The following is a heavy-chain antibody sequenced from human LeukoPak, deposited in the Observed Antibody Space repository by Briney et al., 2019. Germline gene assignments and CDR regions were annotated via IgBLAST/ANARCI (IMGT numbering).Heavy chain of an antibody. Sequence: PRGTLRLSCAASGVTFSTYAMSWVRQAPGKGLEWVSAISGSGGSTYYADSVKGRFTISRDNSKNTLYLQMNSLRAEDTAVYYCAKGRGGSGSYYLDYDYWGQGTLVTVSS. CDR2: ISGSGGST. D-gene: IGHD3-10*01. V-gene: IGHV3-23*01. J-gene: IGHJ4*02. CDR1: GVTFSTYA. CDR3: AKGRGGSGSYYLDYDY.